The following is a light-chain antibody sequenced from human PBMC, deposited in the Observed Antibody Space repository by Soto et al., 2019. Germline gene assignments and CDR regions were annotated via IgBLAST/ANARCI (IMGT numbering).Light chain of an antibody. CDR3: QQYYNLPRT. Sequence: EIVFTQSPCILSLSTGERASLSCRASQSVSSNLAWYQQKPGQAPRLLTYGASTRATGIPARFSGSGSGTEFTLTISSLQPEDFAVYYCQQYYNLPRTFGQGTKVDIK. CDR1: QSVSSN. CDR2: GAS. J-gene: IGKJ1*01. V-gene: IGKV3-15*01.